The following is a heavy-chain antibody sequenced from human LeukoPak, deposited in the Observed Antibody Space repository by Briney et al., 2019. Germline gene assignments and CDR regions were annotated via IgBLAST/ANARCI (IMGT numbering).Heavy chain of an antibody. CDR1: GFTFRNYW. J-gene: IGHJ4*02. Sequence: PGGSLRLSCAASGFTFRNYWMSWVRQVPGTGLEWVANIKQDGSDRNYVTSVRGRFTISRDNAESSLYLQMNSLRAEDTAVYYCVRNLAVAGTCLDYWGQGTLVAVSS. CDR2: IKQDGSDR. CDR3: VRNLAVAGTCLDY. D-gene: IGHD6-19*01. V-gene: IGHV3-7*03.